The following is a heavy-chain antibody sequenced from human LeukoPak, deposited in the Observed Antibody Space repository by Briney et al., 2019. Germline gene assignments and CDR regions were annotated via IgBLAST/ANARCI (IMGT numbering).Heavy chain of an antibody. CDR2: ISGSNSYI. V-gene: IGHV3-21*01. D-gene: IGHD6-19*01. CDR3: AREMLAAVAAQS. CDR1: GFTFNSYS. Sequence: GGSLRLSCAASGFTFNSYSMNWVRQAPGKGLEWVSSISGSNSYIYYAGSVKGRFTISRDNAKNSLYLQMNSLRAEDTAVYYCAREMLAAVAAQSWGQGTLVTVSS. J-gene: IGHJ5*02.